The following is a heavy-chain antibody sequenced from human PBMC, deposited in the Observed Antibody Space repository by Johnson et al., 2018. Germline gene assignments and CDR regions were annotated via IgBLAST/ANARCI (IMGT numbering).Heavy chain of an antibody. V-gene: IGHV3-30*18. Sequence: QVQLVETGGGVVQPGGSLRLSCAASGFAFSRHGMHWVRQVPGKGPEWVAVISSDGGTEYDADTVKGRFTIFRDNSRNTLTLQRNSRRAGDTALYYCAKEGDTISYLSFDYWGQGTLVTVSS. J-gene: IGHJ4*02. D-gene: IGHD1-26*01. CDR2: ISSDGGTE. CDR3: AKEGDTISYLSFDY. CDR1: GFAFSRHG.